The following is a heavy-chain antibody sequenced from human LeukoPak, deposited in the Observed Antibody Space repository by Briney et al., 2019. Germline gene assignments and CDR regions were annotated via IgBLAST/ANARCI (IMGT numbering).Heavy chain of an antibody. CDR3: ARVAVVVTTGLLSDWFDP. CDR1: GGSISSGSYY. Sequence: SETLSLTCTVSGGSISSGSYYWSWIRQPAGKGLEWIGRIYTSGSTNYNPSHKSRVTISVDASKNQFSLKLSSVTVADTAVYYCARVAVVVTTGLLSDWFDPWGQGTLVTVSS. D-gene: IGHD2-21*02. V-gene: IGHV4-61*02. J-gene: IGHJ5*02. CDR2: IYTSGST.